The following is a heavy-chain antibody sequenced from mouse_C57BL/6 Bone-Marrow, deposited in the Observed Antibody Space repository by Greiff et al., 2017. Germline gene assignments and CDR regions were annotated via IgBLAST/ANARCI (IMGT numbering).Heavy chain of an antibody. J-gene: IGHJ1*03. V-gene: IGHV1-82*01. CDR1: GYAFSSSW. Sequence: QVQLQQSGPALVKPGASVKISCKASGYAFSSSWMNWVKQRPGKGLEWIGRIYPGDGDTNYNGKFKGKATLTADKSSSTAYMQLSSLTSEDSAVYCCARYEASDVWGTGTTVTVSS. D-gene: IGHD2-12*01. CDR2: IYPGDGDT. CDR3: ARYEASDV.